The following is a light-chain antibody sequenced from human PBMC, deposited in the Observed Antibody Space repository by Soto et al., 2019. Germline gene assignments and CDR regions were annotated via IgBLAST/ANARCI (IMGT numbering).Light chain of an antibody. CDR3: QKHNSAPLF. Sequence: DIQMTQSPSSLSASVGDRVTITCRASQGINHYLAWFQQKPGKVPKLLIYATSTLQSGVPSRFSGSGFGTDFTLTISSLQPEDVATYYCQKHNSAPLFFGPGTRWISN. J-gene: IGKJ3*01. CDR1: QGINHY. CDR2: ATS. V-gene: IGKV1-27*01.